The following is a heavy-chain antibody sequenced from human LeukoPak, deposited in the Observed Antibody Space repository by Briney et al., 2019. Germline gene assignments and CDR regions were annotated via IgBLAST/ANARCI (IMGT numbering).Heavy chain of an antibody. CDR1: GGSFRGYY. D-gene: IGHD3-10*01. CDR2: INHSGST. V-gene: IGHV4-34*01. J-gene: IGHJ5*02. CDR3: ARPNYYGSGSYLNWFDP. Sequence: SETLSLTCAVYGGSFRGYYWSWIRQPPGKGLEWIGEINHSGSTNYNPSLKSRVTISVDTSKNQFSLKLSSVTAADTAVYYCARPNYYGSGSYLNWFDPWGQGTLVTVSS.